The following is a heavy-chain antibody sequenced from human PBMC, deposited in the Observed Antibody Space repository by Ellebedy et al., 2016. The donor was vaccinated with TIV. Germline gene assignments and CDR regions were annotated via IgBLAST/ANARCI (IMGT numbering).Heavy chain of an antibody. V-gene: IGHV3-11*01. J-gene: IGHJ6*02. CDR2: ISSSGSTI. Sequence: GGSLRLXXAASGFTFSDYYMSWIRQAPGKGLEWVSYISSSGSTIYYADSVKGRFTISRDNAKNSLYLQMNSLRAEDTAVYYCATPSTSQNYYYYGMDVWGQGTTVTVSS. CDR1: GFTFSDYY. CDR3: ATPSTSQNYYYYGMDV. D-gene: IGHD2-2*01.